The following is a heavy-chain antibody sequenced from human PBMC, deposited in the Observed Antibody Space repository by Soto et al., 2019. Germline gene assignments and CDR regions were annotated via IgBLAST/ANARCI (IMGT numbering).Heavy chain of an antibody. J-gene: IGHJ4*02. Sequence: QVQLVQSGAEVKKPGASVKVSCKASGYTFTNSYIHWVRQAPGQGLEWMALLNPNGGSTNYAQNFQGRVTMTTDTSTSTVDMELTSLTSEDTAVYYCARNLAAGDYWGQGTLVTVSS. CDR2: LNPNGGST. D-gene: IGHD6-13*01. V-gene: IGHV1-46*01. CDR3: ARNLAAGDY. CDR1: GYTFTNSY.